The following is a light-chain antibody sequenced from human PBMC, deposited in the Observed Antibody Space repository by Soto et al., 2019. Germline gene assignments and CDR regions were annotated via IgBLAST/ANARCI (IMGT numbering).Light chain of an antibody. CDR2: LAS. CDR3: HQRQSWPRT. Sequence: EIVLTQSPATLSSFTGDTFTLFCRASQAVNTRLAWYQHRPGQAPRLLIYLASNRAAGVPARFSGSGSGTDFTLTSSDVEPEDFAVYYCHQRQSWPRTFGQGTKVDIK. V-gene: IGKV3-11*01. CDR1: QAVNTR. J-gene: IGKJ1*01.